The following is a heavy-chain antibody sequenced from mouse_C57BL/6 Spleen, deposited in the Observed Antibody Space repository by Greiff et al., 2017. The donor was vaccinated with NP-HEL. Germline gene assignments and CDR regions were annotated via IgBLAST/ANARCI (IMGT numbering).Heavy chain of an antibody. CDR3: TMDYGHHFDY. Sequence: EVQLQQSGTVLARPGASVKMSCKTSGYTFTSYWMHWVNQRPGQGLEWIGAIYPGNSDTSYNQKFKGKAKLTAVTSASTAYMELSSLTNEDSAVYYCTMDYGHHFDYWGQGTTLTVSS. J-gene: IGHJ2*01. V-gene: IGHV1-5*01. CDR2: IYPGNSDT. CDR1: GYTFTSYW. D-gene: IGHD1-2*01.